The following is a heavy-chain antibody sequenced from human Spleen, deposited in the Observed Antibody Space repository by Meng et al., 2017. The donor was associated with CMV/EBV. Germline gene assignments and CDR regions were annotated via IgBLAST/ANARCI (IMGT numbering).Heavy chain of an antibody. CDR3: ARLWGTVTTSSGLFDP. D-gene: IGHD4-17*01. CDR1: GGSFSGYY. V-gene: IGHV4-34*01. J-gene: IGHJ5*02. CDR2: IYYSGST. Sequence: GSLRLSCAVYGGSFSGYYWSWIRQPPGKGLEWIGTIYYSGSTYYNPSLKSRVTISVDTSKNKFSLKLSSVTAADTAVYYCARLWGTVTTSSGLFDPWGQGTLVTVSS.